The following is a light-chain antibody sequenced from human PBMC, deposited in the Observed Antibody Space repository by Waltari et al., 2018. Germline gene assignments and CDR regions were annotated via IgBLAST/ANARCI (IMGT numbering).Light chain of an antibody. CDR2: AAS. Sequence: AIQMTQSPSSLSASVGDRVPITCRASEDIRNKLGWYHQKPGKAPKLLIFAASSLQSGVPSRFSGSGSGTDFTLTINSLQPEDFATYFCLQDYNYPFTFGPGTKVDFK. CDR3: LQDYNYPFT. CDR1: EDIRNK. J-gene: IGKJ3*01. V-gene: IGKV1-6*01.